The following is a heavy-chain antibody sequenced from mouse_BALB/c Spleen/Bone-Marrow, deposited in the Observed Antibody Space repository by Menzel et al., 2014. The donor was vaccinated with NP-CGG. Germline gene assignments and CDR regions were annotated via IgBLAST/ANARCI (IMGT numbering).Heavy chain of an antibody. CDR2: INTNGGNT. CDR3: ANGNFDY. Sequence: EVQVVESGGGLVQPGGSLKLSCAASGFTFSSYGMSWVRQTPDKRLELVATINTNGGNTYYPDSVKGRFTISRDNAKNTLYLQMSSLKSEDTATYYCANGNFDYWGQGTTLTVSS. CDR1: GFTFSSYG. D-gene: IGHD2-1*01. J-gene: IGHJ2*01. V-gene: IGHV5-6-3*01.